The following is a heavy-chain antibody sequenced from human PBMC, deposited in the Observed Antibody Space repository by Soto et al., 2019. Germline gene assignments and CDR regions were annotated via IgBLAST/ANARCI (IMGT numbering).Heavy chain of an antibody. CDR3: AKDRGSYGNLHWYLDL. CDR2: ISNDGSEQ. V-gene: IGHV3-30*18. Sequence: QGQLVESGGGVVQPRRSLRLSCAVSGFTFSRSGMHWVRQGPGQGLEWVAVISNDGSEQYYAESVKGRFTISRDNSKNTLYLQMNSLSAEDTAVYYCAKDRGSYGNLHWYLDLWGRGTLVSVSS. J-gene: IGHJ2*01. D-gene: IGHD3-10*01. CDR1: GFTFSRSG.